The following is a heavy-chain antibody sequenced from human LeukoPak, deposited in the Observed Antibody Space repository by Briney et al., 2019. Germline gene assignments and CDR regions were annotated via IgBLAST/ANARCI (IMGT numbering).Heavy chain of an antibody. D-gene: IGHD3-22*01. V-gene: IGHV3-30*02. CDR2: IRYDGSNK. J-gene: IGHJ4*02. CDR3: AKDHYDSSGYLPFFDY. CDR1: GFTFSDHY. Sequence: GGSLRLSCAASGFTFSDHYMDWVRQAPGKGLEWVAFIRYDGSNKYYADSVKGRFTISRDNSKNTLYLQMNSLRAEDTAVYYCAKDHYDSSGYLPFFDYWGQGTLVTVSS.